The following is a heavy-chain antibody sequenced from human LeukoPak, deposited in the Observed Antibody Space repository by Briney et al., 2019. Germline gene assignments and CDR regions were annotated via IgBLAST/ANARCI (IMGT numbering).Heavy chain of an antibody. V-gene: IGHV4-39*07. Sequence: SETLSLTCTVSGGSISTSDYYWGWIRQPPGKGLEWIGNIFYSGSTYYSPSLKSRVTISLDTSRNQFSLKLSSVTAADTAVYYCARLDIWGQGTMVTVSS. CDR2: IFYSGST. CDR1: GGSISTSDYY. CDR3: ARLDI. J-gene: IGHJ3*02.